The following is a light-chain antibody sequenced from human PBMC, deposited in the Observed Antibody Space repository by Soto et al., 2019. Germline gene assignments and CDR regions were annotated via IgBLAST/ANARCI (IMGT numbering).Light chain of an antibody. J-gene: IGKJ1*01. V-gene: IGKV1-12*01. Sequence: DLQMTQSPSSVSASVGDRVTITCRASQGISSWLGWYQHNPGKAPKLLIYGASRLRTGAPSRFSGSESGTDFTLTISSLQPEDVGTYYCQQAYSFPWTFGQGTKVEIK. CDR1: QGISSW. CDR3: QQAYSFPWT. CDR2: GAS.